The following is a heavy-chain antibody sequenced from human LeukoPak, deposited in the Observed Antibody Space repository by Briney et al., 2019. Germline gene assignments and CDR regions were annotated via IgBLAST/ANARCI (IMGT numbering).Heavy chain of an antibody. Sequence: ASVKVSCKASGYTFTGYYMHWVRQAPGQGLEWMGWINPNSGGTNYAQKFQGRVTMTRDTSISTAYMELSRLRSDDTAVYYCAREYGDYKLYYMDVWGKGTTVTVSS. D-gene: IGHD4-17*01. V-gene: IGHV1-2*02. CDR2: INPNSGGT. CDR1: GYTFTGYY. CDR3: AREYGDYKLYYMDV. J-gene: IGHJ6*03.